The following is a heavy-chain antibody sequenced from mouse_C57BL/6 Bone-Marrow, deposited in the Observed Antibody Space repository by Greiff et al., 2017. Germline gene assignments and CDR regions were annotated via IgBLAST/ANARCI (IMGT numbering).Heavy chain of an antibody. Sequence: EVHLVESGPGLVKPSQSLSLTCSVTGYSITSGYYWNWIRQFPGNKLEWMGYISYAGSNNYNPSLKNRISITRDTSKNQFFLKLHSVTTEDTATYYCARDGYGGFDVWGTGTTVTVSS. J-gene: IGHJ1*03. CDR3: ARDGYGGFDV. CDR2: ISYAGSN. V-gene: IGHV3-6*01. CDR1: GYSITSGYY. D-gene: IGHD2-2*01.